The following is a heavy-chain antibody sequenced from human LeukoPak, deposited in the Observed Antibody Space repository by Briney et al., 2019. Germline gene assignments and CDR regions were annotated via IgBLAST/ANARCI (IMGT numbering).Heavy chain of an antibody. CDR3: TRPGYSGSGTPIFY. Sequence: SETLSLTCAVYGGAFSGYYWSWIRQPPGKGLEWIGEINHSGSTNYNPSLKSRVTISVDTSKNQFSLKLSSVTAADTAVYYCTRPGYSGSGTPIFYWGQGTLVTVSS. CDR2: INHSGST. V-gene: IGHV4-34*01. CDR1: GGAFSGYY. D-gene: IGHD3-10*01. J-gene: IGHJ4*02.